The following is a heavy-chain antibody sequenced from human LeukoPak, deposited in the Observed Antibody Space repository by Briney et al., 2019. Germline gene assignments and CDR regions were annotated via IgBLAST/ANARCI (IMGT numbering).Heavy chain of an antibody. CDR3: ARGLDSSGYSNWFDP. CDR1: GGSISSYY. D-gene: IGHD3-22*01. J-gene: IGHJ5*02. Sequence: SETLSLTCTVSGGSISSYYWSWIRQPPGKGLEWIGYIYYSGSTNYNPSLKSRVTISVDTSKNQFSLKLSSVTAADTAVYYCARGLDSSGYSNWFDPWGQGTLVTVSS. V-gene: IGHV4-59*08. CDR2: IYYSGST.